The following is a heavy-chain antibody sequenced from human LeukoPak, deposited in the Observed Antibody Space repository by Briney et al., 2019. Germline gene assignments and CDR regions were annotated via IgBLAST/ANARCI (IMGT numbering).Heavy chain of an antibody. CDR3: ASQRRDGYPSYFDY. J-gene: IGHJ4*02. CDR1: GFTVSSNY. V-gene: IGHV3-53*01. D-gene: IGHD5-24*01. Sequence: PGRSLRLSCAASGFTVSSNYMTWVRQAPGKGLEWVSVIYGVTATYYADSVKGRFTISRDNSKNTLYLQMNSLRAEDTAVYYCASQRRDGYPSYFDYWGQGTLVTVSS. CDR2: IYGVTAT.